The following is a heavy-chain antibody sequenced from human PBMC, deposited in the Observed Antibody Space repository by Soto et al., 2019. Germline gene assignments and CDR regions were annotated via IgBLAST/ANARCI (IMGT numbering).Heavy chain of an antibody. V-gene: IGHV3-53*01. J-gene: IGHJ4*02. Sequence: RLSCAASGFIVSDNYINWVRQAPGKGLEWVSVTYTGGYTYYADSVKGRFTISRDNSKNTLYLQMNSLRAEDTAVYYCAREVSGTSFDYWGQGTLVTVSS. D-gene: IGHD1-7*01. CDR2: TYTGGYT. CDR3: AREVSGTSFDY. CDR1: GFIVSDNY.